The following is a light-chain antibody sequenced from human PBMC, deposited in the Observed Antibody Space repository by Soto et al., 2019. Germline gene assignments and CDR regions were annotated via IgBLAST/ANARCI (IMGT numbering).Light chain of an antibody. CDR1: QSIRSW. CDR2: KAS. J-gene: IGKJ4*01. V-gene: IGKV1-5*03. CDR3: QQYNSYPVT. Sequence: DIQMTQSPSTLSASVGDRVTITCRACQSIRSWLAWYQQKPGKAPNFLIYKASSLESGVPSRFSGSGSGTEFTLTISSLQPDDFATYYCQQYNSYPVTFGGGTKVEIK.